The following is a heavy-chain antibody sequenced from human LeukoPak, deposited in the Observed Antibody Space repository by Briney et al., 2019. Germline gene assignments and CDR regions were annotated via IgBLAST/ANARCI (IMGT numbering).Heavy chain of an antibody. CDR3: ARIAMVRGVITFGYYYYYMDV. CDR2: MNPNSGNT. V-gene: IGHV1-8*01. Sequence: ASVKVSCKASGHTFTSYDINWVRQATGQGLEWMGWMNPNSGNTGYAQKFQGRVTMTRNTSISTAYMELSSLRSEDTAVYYCARIAMVRGVITFGYYYYYMDVWGKGTTVTISS. J-gene: IGHJ6*03. D-gene: IGHD3-10*01. CDR1: GHTFTSYD.